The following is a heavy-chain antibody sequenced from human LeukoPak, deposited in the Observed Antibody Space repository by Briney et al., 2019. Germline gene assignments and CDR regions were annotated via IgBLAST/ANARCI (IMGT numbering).Heavy chain of an antibody. CDR3: ARDRSIGRSTLYYFDY. Sequence: SETLSLTCSVSGGSISSYSWNWIRQPAGKGLEWIGRFYTSGTTNYNPSLKSRVTMSIDTSKNQVSLKMRSVTAADTAVYYCARDRSIGRSTLYYFDYWGQGTLVTVSS. D-gene: IGHD2-15*01. CDR2: FYTSGTT. CDR1: GGSISSYS. V-gene: IGHV4-4*07. J-gene: IGHJ4*02.